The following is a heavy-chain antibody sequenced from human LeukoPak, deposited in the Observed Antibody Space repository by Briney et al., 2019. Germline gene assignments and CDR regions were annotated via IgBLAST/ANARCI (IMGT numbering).Heavy chain of an antibody. V-gene: IGHV3-21*01. D-gene: IGHD6-19*01. CDR3: ARDVGVAVAGTLFDY. Sequence: GGSLRLSCAASGFTFSSYSMHWVRQAPGKGLEWVSSISSTGTYIYYADSLRGRFTISRDNAKNPLYLQMNNWRAEDTAVYYCARDVGVAVAGTLFDYWGQGTLVTVSS. CDR1: GFTFSSYS. CDR2: ISSTGTYI. J-gene: IGHJ4*02.